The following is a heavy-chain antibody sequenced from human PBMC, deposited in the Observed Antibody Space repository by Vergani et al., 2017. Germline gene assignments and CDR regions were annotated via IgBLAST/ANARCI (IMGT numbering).Heavy chain of an antibody. CDR2: ISSSVSTI. CDR1: GFTFSDYY. Sequence: QVQLVESGGGLVKPGGSLRLSCAASGFTFSDYYMSWIRQAPGKGLEWVSYISSSVSTIYYADSVKGRFTISRDNAKTSLYLQMNSLRAEDTAVYYCASSSPKYHTVREDYWGQGTLVTVSS. J-gene: IGHJ4*02. D-gene: IGHD4-11*01. CDR3: ASSSPKYHTVREDY. V-gene: IGHV3-11*01.